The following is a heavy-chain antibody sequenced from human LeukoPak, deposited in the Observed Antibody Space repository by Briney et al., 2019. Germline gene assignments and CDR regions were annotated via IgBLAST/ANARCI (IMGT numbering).Heavy chain of an antibody. CDR1: GYTFTSYG. V-gene: IGHV1-18*01. J-gene: IGHJ5*02. D-gene: IGHD3-3*01. CDR3: ARGESFEYDFWSGYSHKQNWFDP. CDR2: ISAYNGNT. Sequence: ASVKVSCKASGYTFTSYGISWVRQAPGQGLEWMGWISAYNGNTNYAQKLQGRVTMTTDTSTSTAYMELRSLRSDDTAVYYCARGESFEYDFWSGYSHKQNWFDPWGQGTLVTVSS.